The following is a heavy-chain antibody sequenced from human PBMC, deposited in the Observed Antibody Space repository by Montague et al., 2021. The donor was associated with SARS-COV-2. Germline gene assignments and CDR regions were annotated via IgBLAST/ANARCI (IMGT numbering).Heavy chain of an antibody. CDR1: GGSISSGSYY. J-gene: IGHJ6*02. CDR3: ARGFRQLVLFDYYYYGMDV. Sequence: TLSLTCTVSGGSISSGSYYWSWILQPAGKGLEGIGLIYTRGSTYYNPSLKSLIIISVDTSKNQFSLKLSVVTAADTAVYYCARGFRQLVLFDYYYYGMDVWGQGTTVTVSS. D-gene: IGHD6-13*01. CDR2: IYTRGST. V-gene: IGHV4-61*02.